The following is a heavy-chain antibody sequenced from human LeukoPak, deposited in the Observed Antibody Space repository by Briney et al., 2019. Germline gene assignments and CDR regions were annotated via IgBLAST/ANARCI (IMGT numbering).Heavy chain of an antibody. D-gene: IGHD6-6*01. Sequence: SETLSLTCTVSGGSISSSSYYWGWIRQPPGKGLEWIGSIYYSGSTYYNPSLKSRVTISVDTSKNQFSLTLSSVTAADTAVYYCARDQGVYSSSSFDPWGQGTLVTVSS. J-gene: IGHJ5*02. V-gene: IGHV4-39*07. CDR2: IYYSGST. CDR1: GGSISSSSYY. CDR3: ARDQGVYSSSSFDP.